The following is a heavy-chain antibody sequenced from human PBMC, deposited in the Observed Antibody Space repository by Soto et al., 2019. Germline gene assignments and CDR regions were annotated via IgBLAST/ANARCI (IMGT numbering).Heavy chain of an antibody. J-gene: IGHJ6*02. Sequence: EVQLVESGGGLVRPGGSLRLSCAASGFTFSSYWMHWVRQAPGKGLVWVSRMNEDGGTTDYADSVKGGFTISRDNAKNTLYLQMNSLRGEETAVYYCASDLSVRADVCGQGTTVTVSS. V-gene: IGHV3-74*02. CDR3: ASDLSVRADV. CDR1: GFTFSSYW. D-gene: IGHD2-2*01. CDR2: MNEDGGTT.